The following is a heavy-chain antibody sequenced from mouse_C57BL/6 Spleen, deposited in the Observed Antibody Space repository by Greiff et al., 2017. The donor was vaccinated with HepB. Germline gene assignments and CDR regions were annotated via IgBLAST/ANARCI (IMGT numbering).Heavy chain of an antibody. J-gene: IGHJ1*03. Sequence: QVQLQQPGAELVKPGASVKLSCKASGYTFTSYWMQWVKQRPGQGLEWIGEIDPSDSYTNYNQKFKGKATLTVDTSSSPAYMQLSSLTSEDSAVYYCARGVYYGSSYGYFDVWGTGTTVTVSS. V-gene: IGHV1-50*01. CDR1: GYTFTSYW. D-gene: IGHD1-1*01. CDR3: ARGVYYGSSYGYFDV. CDR2: IDPSDSYT.